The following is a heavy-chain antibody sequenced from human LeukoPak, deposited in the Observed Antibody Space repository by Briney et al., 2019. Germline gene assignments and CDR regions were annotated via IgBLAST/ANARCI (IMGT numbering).Heavy chain of an antibody. CDR2: INPSGGST. D-gene: IGHD6-13*01. J-gene: IGHJ4*02. CDR3: ARVPAAAGTWGHYYFDY. V-gene: IGHV1-46*01. Sequence: ASVKVSCKASGYTFTSYYMHWVRQAPGQGLEWMGIINPSGGSTSYAQKFQGRVTMTRDTSTSTVYMELSSLRSEDTAVYYCARVPAAAGTWGHYYFDYWGQGPWSPSPQ. CDR1: GYTFTSYY.